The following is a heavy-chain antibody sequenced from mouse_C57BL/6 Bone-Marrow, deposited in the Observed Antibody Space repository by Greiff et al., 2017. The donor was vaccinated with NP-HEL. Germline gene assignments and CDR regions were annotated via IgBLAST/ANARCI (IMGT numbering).Heavy chain of an antibody. Sequence: VQLQQSGAELVKPGASVKLSCTASGFNIKDYYMHWVKQRTEQGLEWIGRIDPEDGETKYAPKFQGKATITADTSSNTAYLQLSSLTSEDTAVYYGARSAFITTVVAGDYFDYWGQGTTLTVSS. CDR3: ARSAFITTVVAGDYFDY. CDR1: GFNIKDYY. V-gene: IGHV14-2*01. D-gene: IGHD1-1*01. CDR2: IDPEDGET. J-gene: IGHJ2*01.